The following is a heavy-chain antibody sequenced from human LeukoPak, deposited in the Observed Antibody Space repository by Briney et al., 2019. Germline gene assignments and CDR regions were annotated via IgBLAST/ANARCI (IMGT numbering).Heavy chain of an antibody. CDR2: ISYDGSNK. D-gene: IGHD2-2*02. Sequence: GRSLRLSCAASGFTFSSYAMHWVRQAPGKGLEWVAVISYDGSNKYYADSVKGRFTISRDNSKNTLYLQMNSLRAEDTAVYYCARLLYYGPDYWGQGTLVTVSS. J-gene: IGHJ4*02. CDR1: GFTFSSYA. V-gene: IGHV3-30-3*01. CDR3: ARLLYYGPDY.